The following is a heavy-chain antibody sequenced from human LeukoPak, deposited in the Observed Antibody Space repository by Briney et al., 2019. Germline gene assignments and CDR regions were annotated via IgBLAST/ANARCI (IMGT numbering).Heavy chain of an antibody. CDR1: GFTFSSYS. Sequence: GGSLRLSCAASGFTFSSYSMNWVRQAPGKGLEWVSYIGSSSSTIYYGDSVKGRFTISRDNAKNSLYLQMNSLRVEDTAVYYXXXXXXXXXXXWSGYYTNYFDPWGQGTLVTVSS. V-gene: IGHV3-48*01. CDR2: IGSSSSTI. D-gene: IGHD3-3*01. J-gene: IGHJ5*02. CDR3: XXXXXXXXXXWSGYYTNYFDP.